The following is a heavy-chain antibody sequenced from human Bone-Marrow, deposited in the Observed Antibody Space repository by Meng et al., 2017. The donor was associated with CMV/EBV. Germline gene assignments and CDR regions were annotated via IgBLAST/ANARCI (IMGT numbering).Heavy chain of an antibody. CDR1: GFTFGDYA. CDR2: IRSKAYGGTT. J-gene: IGHJ5*02. CDR3: TRVIYGSGSYSSENWFDP. Sequence: GESLKISCTASGFTFGDYAMSWVRQAPGKGVEWVGFIRSKAYGGTTEYAASVKGRFTISRDDSKSIDYMQMNSLKTEETDVYYCTRVIYGSGSYSSENWFDPWGQGTLVTVSS. V-gene: IGHV3-49*04. D-gene: IGHD3-10*01.